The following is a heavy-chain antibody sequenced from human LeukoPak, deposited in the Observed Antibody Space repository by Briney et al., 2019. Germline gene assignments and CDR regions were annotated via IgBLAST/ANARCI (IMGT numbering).Heavy chain of an antibody. J-gene: IGHJ6*03. Sequence: GGSLRLSCAVSGFTVSSNYMGWVRQAPGKGLEWVSVFYSSGSTYYADSVKGRFTISRDNSENTLFLQMNTLRAEATAVYSCASLAKTPYSYTAVCGKGPTVPVSS. CDR1: GFTVSSNY. CDR3: ASLAKTPYSYTAV. CDR2: FYSSGST. V-gene: IGHV3-53*01.